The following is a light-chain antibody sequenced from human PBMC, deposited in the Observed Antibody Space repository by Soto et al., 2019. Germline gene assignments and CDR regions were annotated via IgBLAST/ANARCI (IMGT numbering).Light chain of an antibody. V-gene: IGKV1-5*01. J-gene: IGKJ1*01. Sequence: DIQMTQSPSTLSASVGDTVTITCRASQSISTSLAWYQQKPGKAPNLLISGASTLEDGVPSRFRGSGSGTEFTLTITSLQTDDFATYYCQQYNSYSEAFGQGTKVDIK. CDR1: QSISTS. CDR2: GAS. CDR3: QQYNSYSEA.